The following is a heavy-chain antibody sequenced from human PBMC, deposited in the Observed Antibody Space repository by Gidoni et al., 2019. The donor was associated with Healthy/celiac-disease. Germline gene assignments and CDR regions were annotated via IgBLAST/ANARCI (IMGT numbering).Heavy chain of an antibody. J-gene: IGHJ4*02. V-gene: IGHV3-23*01. CDR2: IRCRCVRT. CDR3: ASQGGYSGDDEPPEDFDY. CDR1: GFTSGSYA. D-gene: IGHD5-12*01. Sequence: VLLLASGGGLVHHGGSLRTSCAASGFTSGSYAMSWGRQAPGKGLEWGSGIRCRCVRTYYADSVKGRFTISSDNSKNTLYLQMNSLRDEDRAVYYCASQGGYSGDDEPPEDFDYWGQGTLVTVSS.